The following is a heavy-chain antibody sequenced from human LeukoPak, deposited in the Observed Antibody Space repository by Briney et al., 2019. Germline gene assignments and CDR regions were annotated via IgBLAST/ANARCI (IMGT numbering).Heavy chain of an antibody. CDR3: ARSGYDWFFDY. J-gene: IGHJ4*02. D-gene: IGHD5-12*01. CDR1: GGSIRSYY. CDR2: IYYSGST. Sequence: SETLSLTCTVSGGSIRSYYWSWIRQPPGKGLEWIGYIYYSGSTNYNPSLKSRVTISVDTSKNQFSLKLSSVTAADTAVYYCARSGYDWFFDYWGQGTLVTVSS. V-gene: IGHV4-59*01.